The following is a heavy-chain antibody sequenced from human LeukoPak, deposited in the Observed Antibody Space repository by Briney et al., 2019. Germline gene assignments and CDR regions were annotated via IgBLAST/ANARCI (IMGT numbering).Heavy chain of an antibody. CDR3: AGQETDDSSGYYSPHYYYYGMDV. CDR1: GFTFSSYG. Sequence: PGGSLRLSCAASGFTFSSYGMHWVRQAPGKGLAWAAFIWYDGSNKYYADSVKGRFTISRDNSKNTLYLQMNSLRAEDTAVYYCAGQETDDSSGYYSPHYYYYGMDVWGQGTTVTVSS. CDR2: IWYDGSNK. D-gene: IGHD3-22*01. V-gene: IGHV3-33*01. J-gene: IGHJ6*02.